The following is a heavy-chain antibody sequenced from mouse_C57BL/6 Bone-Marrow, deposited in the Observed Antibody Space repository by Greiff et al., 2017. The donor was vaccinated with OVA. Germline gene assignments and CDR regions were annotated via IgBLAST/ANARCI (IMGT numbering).Heavy chain of an antibody. D-gene: IGHD1-1*01. CDR2: INPSNGGT. V-gene: IGHV1-53*01. Sequence: QVQLQQPGTELVKPGASVKLSCKASGYTFTSYWLHWVKQRPGQGLEWIGNINPSNGGTNYNEKFKSKATLTVDKSSSTAYMQLSSLTSEDSAVYYGARASTVVDWYVDVWGTGTTVTVSS. CDR3: ARASTVVDWYVDV. J-gene: IGHJ1*03. CDR1: GYTFTSYW.